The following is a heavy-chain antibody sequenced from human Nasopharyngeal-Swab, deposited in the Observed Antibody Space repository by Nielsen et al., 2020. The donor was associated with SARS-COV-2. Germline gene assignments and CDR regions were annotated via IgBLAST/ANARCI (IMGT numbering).Heavy chain of an antibody. CDR2: ISSSGTTK. Sequence: WIRQPPGKGPEWVSNISSSGTTKYYADSVKGRFTISRDNAKNSLFLQMNSPRAEDTAVYYCARSPDVFDIWGQGTMVTVSS. J-gene: IGHJ3*02. V-gene: IGHV3-11*04. CDR3: ARSPDVFDI.